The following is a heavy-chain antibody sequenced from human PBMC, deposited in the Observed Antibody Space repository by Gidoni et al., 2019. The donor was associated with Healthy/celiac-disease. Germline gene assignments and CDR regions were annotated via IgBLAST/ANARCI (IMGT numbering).Heavy chain of an antibody. D-gene: IGHD6-6*01. J-gene: IGHJ4*02. CDR2: ISYDGSNK. V-gene: IGHV3-30-3*01. CDR1: GFTFSSYA. CDR3: ARVHSSSFKGAFDY. Sequence: QVQLVESGGGVVQPGRSLRLSCAASGFTFSSYAMHWVRPAPGKGLELVAVISYDGSNKYYADSVKGRFTISRDNSKNTLYLQMNSLRAEDTAVYYCARVHSSSFKGAFDYWGQGTLVTVSS.